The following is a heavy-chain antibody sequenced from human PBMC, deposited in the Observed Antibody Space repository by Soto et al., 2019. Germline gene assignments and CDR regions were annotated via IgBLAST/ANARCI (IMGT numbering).Heavy chain of an antibody. V-gene: IGHV3-7*05. CDR1: GFTVSIYW. J-gene: IGHJ4*02. D-gene: IGHD2-15*01. CDR2: INQDGSEK. Sequence: EVQLVESGGGLVQPGGSLRLSCAASGFTVSIYWMKWVRQTPVKGLEWVANINQDGSEKNYVDSVRGRFTISRDNAKNSLYLQMSSLRAEDTAIYYCARGPGGSNDGTFYYWGQGALVTVSS. CDR3: ARGPGGSNDGTFYY.